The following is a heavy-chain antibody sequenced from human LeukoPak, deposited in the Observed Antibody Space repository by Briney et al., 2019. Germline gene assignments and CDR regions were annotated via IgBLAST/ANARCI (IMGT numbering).Heavy chain of an antibody. CDR2: ISGTGSNT. Sequence: GGSHRLSCAASGFTFDHYAMHWVRQAAGKGLEWVSLISGTGSNTYYADSVKGRFTISRDNSKNSLYLQMDSLRDDDTAVYYCARAYGSGSHGYWGQGTLVTVST. CDR1: GFTFDHYA. D-gene: IGHD3-10*01. V-gene: IGHV3-43*02. J-gene: IGHJ4*02. CDR3: ARAYGSGSHGY.